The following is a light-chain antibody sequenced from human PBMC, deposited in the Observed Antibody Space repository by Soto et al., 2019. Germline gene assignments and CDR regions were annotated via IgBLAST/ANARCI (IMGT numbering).Light chain of an antibody. V-gene: IGLV2-14*01. Sequence: QSALTQPASVSGSPGQSITISCTGASSDVGGYNYVSWYQHHPGKAPKLMIYEVSNRPSGVSDRFSGSKSGITASLTISGLQAEDEADYYCSSYSSSNSLNLVFGGGTKLTVL. CDR1: SSDVGGYNY. CDR3: SSYSSSNSLNLV. J-gene: IGLJ2*01. CDR2: EVS.